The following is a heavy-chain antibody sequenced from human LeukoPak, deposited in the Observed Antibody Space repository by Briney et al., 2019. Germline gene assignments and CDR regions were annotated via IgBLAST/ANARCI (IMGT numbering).Heavy chain of an antibody. D-gene: IGHD3-22*01. CDR2: MYLSGTT. CDR3: AGLVGRYSSGLYYYYFDY. Sequence: SGTLSLTCAVSGGSISSSNWWSWVRQPPGKGLEWIGEMYLSGTTHSNPSVKSRVTISIDKSKNQFFLNLSSVTAADTAVYYCAGLVGRYSSGLYYYYFDYWGQGTLVTSPQ. CDR1: GGSISSSNW. J-gene: IGHJ4*02. V-gene: IGHV4-4*02.